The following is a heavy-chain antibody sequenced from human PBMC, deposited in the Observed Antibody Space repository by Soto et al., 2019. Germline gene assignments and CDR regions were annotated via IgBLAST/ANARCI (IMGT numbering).Heavy chain of an antibody. CDR2: TRNKANSYTT. CDR1: GFTFSDHY. Sequence: WGSLRLSCAASGFTFSDHYMDWVRQAPGKGLEWVGRTRNKANSYTTEYAASVKGRFTISRDDSKNSLYLQMNSLKTEDTAVYYCARGTSGWYFDYWGQGTLVTVSS. D-gene: IGHD6-19*01. V-gene: IGHV3-72*01. J-gene: IGHJ4*02. CDR3: ARGTSGWYFDY.